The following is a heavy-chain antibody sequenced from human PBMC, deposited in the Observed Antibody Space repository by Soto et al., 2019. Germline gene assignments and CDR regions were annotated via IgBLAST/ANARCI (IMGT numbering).Heavy chain of an antibody. D-gene: IGHD6-19*01. V-gene: IGHV1-46*01. Sequence: GASVKACCKAPGYGFTNYYRHSVRHAPGQGLEWMGFINLSADSTSYAQKFRGRVTMTRDTSTSTVYMDLSNLRSEDTAVYYCARNDNSGLDYWGQGTLVTVSS. J-gene: IGHJ4*02. CDR1: GYGFTNYY. CDR3: ARNDNSGLDY. CDR2: INLSADST.